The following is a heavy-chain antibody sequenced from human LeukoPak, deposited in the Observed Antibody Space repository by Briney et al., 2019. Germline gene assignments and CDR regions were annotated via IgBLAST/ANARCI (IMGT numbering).Heavy chain of an antibody. V-gene: IGHV4-59*01. D-gene: IGHD1-26*01. J-gene: IGHJ2*01. CDR3: ARGVVGARRYFDL. CDR1: GGSINNYY. CDR2: IYYTGST. Sequence: PSETLSLTCTVSGGSINNYYGSWIREPPGKGLEWMGYIYYTGSTSYNPSLKSRVTISVDTSKNQFSLELTSATPADTAVYYCARGVVGARRYFDLWGRGALVTVSS.